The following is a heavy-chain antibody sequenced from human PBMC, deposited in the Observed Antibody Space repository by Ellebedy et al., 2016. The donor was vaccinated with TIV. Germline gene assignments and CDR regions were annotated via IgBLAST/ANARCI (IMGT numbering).Heavy chain of an antibody. V-gene: IGHV3-30*04. J-gene: IGHJ4*02. D-gene: IGHD5-12*01. Sequence: GESLKISXAASGFTFSSYAMHWVRQAPGKGLEWVAVISFDGSNKYYADSVKGRFTISRDNSKNTLYLQMNSLRAEDTAVYYCARDGPTWGYSGYELGYWGQGTLVTVSS. CDR3: ARDGPTWGYSGYELGY. CDR2: ISFDGSNK. CDR1: GFTFSSYA.